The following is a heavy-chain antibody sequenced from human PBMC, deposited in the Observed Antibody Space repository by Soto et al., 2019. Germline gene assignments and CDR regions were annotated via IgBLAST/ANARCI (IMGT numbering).Heavy chain of an antibody. CDR3: ARHYGLRYYDFWSGSQDPFDY. D-gene: IGHD3-3*01. Sequence: SETLSLTCTVSGGSISSSSYYWGWIRQPPGKGLEWIGSIYYSGSTYYNPSLKSRVTISVDTSKNQFSLKLSSVTAADTAVYYCARHYGLRYYDFWSGSQDPFDYWGQGTLVTVSS. V-gene: IGHV4-39*01. CDR2: IYYSGST. CDR1: GGSISSSSYY. J-gene: IGHJ4*02.